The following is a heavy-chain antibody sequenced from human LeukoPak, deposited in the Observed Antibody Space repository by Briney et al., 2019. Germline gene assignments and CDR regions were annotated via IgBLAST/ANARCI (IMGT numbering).Heavy chain of an antibody. CDR2: ISRASENT. CDR3: ARQLYSNGYRWFDP. V-gene: IGHV3-23*01. CDR1: GFTFTDYA. J-gene: IGHJ5*02. Sequence: GGSLRLSCAASGFTFTDYAMSWVRQASGKGLEWISSISRASENTLHADSVKGRFTVSRDNSKNTLYLQMSNLSAADTAIYYCARQLYSNGYRWFDPWGQGTLVTVSS. D-gene: IGHD3-22*01.